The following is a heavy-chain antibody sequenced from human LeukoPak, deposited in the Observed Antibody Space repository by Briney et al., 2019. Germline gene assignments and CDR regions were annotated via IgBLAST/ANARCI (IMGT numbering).Heavy chain of an antibody. Sequence: GGSLRLSCAASGFTVSSNYMSWVRQAPGKGLEWVSVIYSGGSTYYADSVKGRFTISRDNSKNTLYLQMNSLRAEDTAVYYCARARVGAFRPGSRVFFDYWGQGTLVTVSS. CDR1: GFTVSSNY. D-gene: IGHD1-26*01. V-gene: IGHV3-66*01. CDR2: IYSGGST. CDR3: ARARVGAFRPGSRVFFDY. J-gene: IGHJ4*02.